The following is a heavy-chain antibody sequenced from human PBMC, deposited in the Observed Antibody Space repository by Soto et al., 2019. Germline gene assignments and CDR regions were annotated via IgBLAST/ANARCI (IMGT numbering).Heavy chain of an antibody. CDR1: GFTFSSYS. Sequence: GGSLRLSCAASGFTFSSYSMNWVRQAPGKGLEWVSSISSSSSYIYYADSVKGRFTISRDNAKNELYLQMKSLRAEDTAVDYCARDTYEIVLMVSSQNWFDPWGQGTLVTVSS. D-gene: IGHD2-8*01. CDR3: ARDTYEIVLMVSSQNWFDP. V-gene: IGHV3-21*01. J-gene: IGHJ5*02. CDR2: ISSSSSYI.